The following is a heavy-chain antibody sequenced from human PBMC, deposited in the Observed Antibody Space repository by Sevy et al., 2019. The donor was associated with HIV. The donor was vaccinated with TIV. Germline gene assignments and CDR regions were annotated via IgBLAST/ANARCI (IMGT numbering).Heavy chain of an antibody. D-gene: IGHD4-17*01. V-gene: IGHV3-11*01. CDR3: ASDHVKDGDLGDYYYYAMDV. Sequence: GESLKISCAASGFTLSDYYMSWIRQAPGKGLEWVSYISGSGSDIYYADSVTGRFTISRDNAKNSLYLQMNSVRSEDTAVYYCASDHVKDGDLGDYYYYAMDVWGQGTTVTVSS. CDR2: ISGSGSDI. J-gene: IGHJ6*02. CDR1: GFTLSDYY.